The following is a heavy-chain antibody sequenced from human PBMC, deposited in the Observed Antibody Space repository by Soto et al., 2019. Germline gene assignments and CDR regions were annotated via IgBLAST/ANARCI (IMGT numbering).Heavy chain of an antibody. CDR1: GFTFGTTD. CDR2: IDGSGGIT. D-gene: IGHD3-10*01. V-gene: IGHV3-23*01. Sequence: GGSLRLSCAASGFTFGTTDMSWVRQAPGEGLEWVSTIDGSGGITYYADSVKGRFTISRDNSRNTVYLQMNSLRGDDTAMYYCVKNSGWFNTWGQGALVTVSS. CDR3: VKNSGWFNT. J-gene: IGHJ5*02.